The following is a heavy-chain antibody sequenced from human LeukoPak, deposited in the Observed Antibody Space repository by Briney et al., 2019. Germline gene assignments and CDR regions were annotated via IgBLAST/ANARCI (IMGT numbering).Heavy chain of an antibody. CDR2: ISGSGGST. V-gene: IGHV3-23*01. J-gene: IGHJ4*02. CDR1: GFTVSSNY. Sequence: GGSLRLSCAASGFTVSSNYMNWVRQAPGKGLEWVSAISGSGGSTYYADSVKGRFTISRDNSKNTVYLQMNSLRAEDTAVYYCAKDYYDSSGYYYDYWGQGTLVTVSS. CDR3: AKDYYDSSGYYYDY. D-gene: IGHD3-22*01.